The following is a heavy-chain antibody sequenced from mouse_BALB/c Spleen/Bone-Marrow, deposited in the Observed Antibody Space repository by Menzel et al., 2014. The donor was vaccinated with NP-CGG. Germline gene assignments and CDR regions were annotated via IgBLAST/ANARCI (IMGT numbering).Heavy chain of an antibody. D-gene: IGHD2-14*01. Sequence: VQLQESGSVLVRPGASVKLSCKASGYTFTNSWIHWAKQRPGQGLEWIGEIHPNSGNTNYNEKFKGKVTLTADISSSTAYVDLSSLTSEDSAVYYCARHHRNAYYFDYWGQGTTLTVSS. J-gene: IGHJ2*01. CDR2: IHPNSGNT. CDR1: GYTFTNSW. V-gene: IGHV1S130*01. CDR3: ARHHRNAYYFDY.